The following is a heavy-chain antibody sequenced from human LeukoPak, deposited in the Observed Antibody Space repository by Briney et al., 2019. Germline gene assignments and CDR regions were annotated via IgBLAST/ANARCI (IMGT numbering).Heavy chain of an antibody. CDR3: ARADFRRSSWDDAY. CDR2: IKEDGSER. J-gene: IGHJ4*02. CDR1: GFTLSFYW. Sequence: PGGSLRLSCVAAGFTLSFYWMGWVRQAPGKGLEWVANIKEDGSERYYVDSMKGRFTISSDNAKNSLYLQVSSLRAEDTAVYYCARADFRRSSWDDAYWGQGALVTVSS. D-gene: IGHD6-13*01. V-gene: IGHV3-7*04.